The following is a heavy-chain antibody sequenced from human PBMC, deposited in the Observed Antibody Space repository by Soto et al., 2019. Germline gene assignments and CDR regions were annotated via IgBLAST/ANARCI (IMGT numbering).Heavy chain of an antibody. CDR2: IYHSGST. Sequence: SETLSLTCAVSGGSISSGGYSWSWIRQPPGKGLEWIGYIYHSGSTYYNPSLKSRVAISVDRSKNQFSLKLSSVTAADTAVYYCARGGGSYLFDYWGQGTLVTVSS. CDR1: GGSISSGGYS. D-gene: IGHD1-26*01. CDR3: ARGGGSYLFDY. V-gene: IGHV4-30-2*01. J-gene: IGHJ4*02.